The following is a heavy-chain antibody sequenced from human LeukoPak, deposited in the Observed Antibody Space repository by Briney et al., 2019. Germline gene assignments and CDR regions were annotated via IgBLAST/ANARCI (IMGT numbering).Heavy chain of an antibody. CDR1: GFTFSDYS. D-gene: IGHD2/OR15-2a*01. V-gene: IGHV3-23*01. CDR3: AKAFLPYYYGIDA. CDR2: ISGTGDVS. J-gene: IGHJ6*02. Sequence: PGGSLRLSCAASGFTFSDYSMRWVRQAPGKGLEWVSSISGTGDVSKYADSVKGRFTISRDNSKNTLYLQVNSLRAEETAVYYCAKAFLPYYYGIDASGHGTTVTVS.